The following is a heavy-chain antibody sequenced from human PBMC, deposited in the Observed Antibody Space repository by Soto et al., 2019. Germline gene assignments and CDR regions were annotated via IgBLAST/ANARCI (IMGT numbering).Heavy chain of an antibody. Sequence: EVQLLESGGGLVQPGGSLRLSCAASGFTFSSYAMSWVRQAPGKGLEWVSAISGSGGSTYYADSVKGRFTISRDNSKNTLYLQMHSLIAEDTAVYYCAKDSIAARNYYYYYMDVWGKGTTVTVSS. D-gene: IGHD6-6*01. V-gene: IGHV3-23*01. CDR1: GFTFSSYA. CDR2: ISGSGGST. CDR3: AKDSIAARNYYYYYMDV. J-gene: IGHJ6*03.